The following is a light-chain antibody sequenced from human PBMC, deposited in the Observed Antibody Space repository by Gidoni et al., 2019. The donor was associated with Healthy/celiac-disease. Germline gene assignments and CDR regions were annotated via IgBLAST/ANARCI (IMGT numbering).Light chain of an antibody. CDR2: EDS. J-gene: IGLJ2*01. Sequence: SSELTQPPSVSVSPGQTARITRSGDALPKKYAYWYQQKSGQAPVLVISEDSKRPSGIPERFSGSSSGTMATLTISGAQVEDEADYYCYSTDSSGNHRVFGGGTKLTVL. V-gene: IGLV3-10*01. CDR1: ALPKKY. CDR3: YSTDSSGNHRV.